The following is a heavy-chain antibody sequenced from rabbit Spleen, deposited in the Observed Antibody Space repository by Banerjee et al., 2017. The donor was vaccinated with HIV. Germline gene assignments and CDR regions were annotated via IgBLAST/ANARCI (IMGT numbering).Heavy chain of an antibody. J-gene: IGHJ4*01. Sequence: QSLEESGGDLVKPGASLTLTCTASGLSFSGKDWISWVRQAPGKGLEWIADIFTGSSGTTYYASWAKGRFTISKTSSTTVTLQMTSLTAADTATYFCARDDDDAGYDFGLWGPGTLVTVS. V-gene: IGHV1S40*01. CDR3: ARDDDDAGYDFGL. CDR2: IFTGSSGTT. D-gene: IGHD3-1*01. CDR1: GLSFSGKDW.